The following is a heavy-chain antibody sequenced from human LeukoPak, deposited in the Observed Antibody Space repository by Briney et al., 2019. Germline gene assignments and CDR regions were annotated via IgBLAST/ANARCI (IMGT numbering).Heavy chain of an antibody. CDR2: ISSSSSTI. J-gene: IGHJ3*02. CDR3: ARGGLRVTLDAFDI. V-gene: IGHV3-48*04. D-gene: IGHD4-23*01. CDR1: GFTFSSYS. Sequence: GGSLRLSCAASGFTFSSYSVNWVRQAPGKGLEWVSYISSSSSTIYYADSVKGRFTISRDNAKNSLYLQMNSLRAEDTAVYYCARGGLRVTLDAFDIWGQGTMVTVSS.